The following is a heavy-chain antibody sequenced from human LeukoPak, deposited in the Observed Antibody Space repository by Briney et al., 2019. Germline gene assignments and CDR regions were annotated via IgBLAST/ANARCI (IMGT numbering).Heavy chain of an antibody. Sequence: TSETLSLTCAVYGGSFSGYYWSWIRQPPGKGLEWIGYIYYSGSTNYNPSLKSRVTISVDTSKTQFSLKLSSVTAADTAVYYCAREYSSGWHDAFDIWGQGTMVTVPS. J-gene: IGHJ3*02. CDR1: GGSFSGYY. D-gene: IGHD6-19*01. V-gene: IGHV4-59*01. CDR2: IYYSGST. CDR3: AREYSSGWHDAFDI.